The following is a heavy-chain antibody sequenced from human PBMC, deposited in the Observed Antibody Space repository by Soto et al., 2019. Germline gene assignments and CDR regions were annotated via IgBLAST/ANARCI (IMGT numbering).Heavy chain of an antibody. CDR1: GFTFSSYA. Sequence: PGGSLRLSCAASGFTFSSYAMHWVRQAPGKGLAWVAVISYDGSNKYYADSVKGRFTISRDNSKNTLYRLMDNQRAVDSCVYYCARDLESSSYYYVPYFDYWGQGTLVTVSS. CDR3: ARDLESSSYYYVPYFDY. CDR2: ISYDGSNK. J-gene: IGHJ4*02. D-gene: IGHD3-22*01. V-gene: IGHV3-30-3*01.